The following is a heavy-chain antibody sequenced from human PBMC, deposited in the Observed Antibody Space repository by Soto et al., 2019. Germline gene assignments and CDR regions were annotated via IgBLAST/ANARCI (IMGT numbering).Heavy chain of an antibody. Sequence: GGSLRLSCAASGFTFSTYGMHWVRQAPGKGLEWLAVSGYDGSRAYYGDSAKGRFTISRDNSKNTLYLQMNSLRAEDAAVYYCAREGYGESSYYYFYMDLWGKGTTVTVSS. CDR3: AREGYGESSYYYFYMDL. CDR2: SGYDGSRA. CDR1: GFTFSTYG. V-gene: IGHV3-33*01. D-gene: IGHD3-10*01. J-gene: IGHJ6*03.